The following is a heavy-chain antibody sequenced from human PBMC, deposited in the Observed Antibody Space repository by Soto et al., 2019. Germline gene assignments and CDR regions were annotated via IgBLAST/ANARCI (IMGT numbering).Heavy chain of an antibody. CDR1: GYTFTSYD. J-gene: IGHJ6*04. D-gene: IGHD3-3*01. CDR3: AMVHYDFWSGYSTLXLDG. CDR2: MNPNSGNT. V-gene: IGHV1-8*01. Sequence: ASVKVSCKASGYTFTSYDINWVRQATGQGLEWMGWMNPNSGNTGYAQKFQGRVTMTRNTSISTAYMELSSLRSEDTAVYYCAMVHYDFWSGYSTLXLDGWGKRTTVTVSS.